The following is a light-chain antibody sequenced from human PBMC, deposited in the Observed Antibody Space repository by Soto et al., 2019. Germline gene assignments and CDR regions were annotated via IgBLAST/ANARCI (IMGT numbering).Light chain of an antibody. J-gene: IGKJ5*01. CDR3: QQSYSTPPIT. Sequence: DIRMTQSPSSLSAFVGDRVTITCRASQDIGNFLAWYQQKPGKVPKLLIYAASTLQSGVPSRFSGSGSGTDFTLTISSLQPEDVATYYCQQSYSTPPITFGQGTRLEIK. V-gene: IGKV1-27*01. CDR2: AAS. CDR1: QDIGNF.